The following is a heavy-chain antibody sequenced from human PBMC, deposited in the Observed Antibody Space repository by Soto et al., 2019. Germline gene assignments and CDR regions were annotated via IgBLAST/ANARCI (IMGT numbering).Heavy chain of an antibody. CDR1: GFTFSSYA. V-gene: IGHV3-23*01. CDR3: ASRSSGWYFDY. Sequence: PGGSLRLSCAASGFTFSSYAMNWVRQAPGKGLEWVSVISGSGGSTYYADSVKGRFTISRDNSTNTLYLQMNSLRAEDTAVYYCASRSSGWYFDYWGQGTLVTVCS. D-gene: IGHD6-19*01. CDR2: ISGSGGST. J-gene: IGHJ4*02.